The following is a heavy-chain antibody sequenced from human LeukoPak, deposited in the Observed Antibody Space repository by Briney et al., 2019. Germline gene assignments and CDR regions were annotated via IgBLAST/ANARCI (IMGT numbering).Heavy chain of an antibody. CDR1: GFTFTTYS. CDR3: TRGSQWELLGSCDY. Sequence: GGSLRLSCAASGFTFTTYSMIWVRQAPGKGLEWVSYISRSSSSAHYADSVKGRFTISRDNAKNSLYLQMNRLRAEDRAVYYCTRGSQWELLGSCDYWGQGTLVTVSS. D-gene: IGHD1-26*01. CDR2: ISRSSSSA. J-gene: IGHJ4*02. V-gene: IGHV3-48*04.